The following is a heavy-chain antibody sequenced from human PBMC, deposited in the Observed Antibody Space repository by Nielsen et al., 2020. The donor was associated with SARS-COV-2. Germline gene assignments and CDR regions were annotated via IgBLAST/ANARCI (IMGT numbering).Heavy chain of an antibody. CDR3: ARGSITYSSSWPYFDY. J-gene: IGHJ4*02. CDR2: INPNSGGT. V-gene: IGHV1-2*05. CDR1: GYMFTSYY. D-gene: IGHD6-13*01. Sequence: ASVKVSCKASGYMFTSYYMHWVRQAPGQGLEWMGRINPNSGGTNYAQKFQGRVTMTRDTSISTAYMELSRLRSDDTVVYYCARGSITYSSSWPYFDYWGQGTLVTVSS.